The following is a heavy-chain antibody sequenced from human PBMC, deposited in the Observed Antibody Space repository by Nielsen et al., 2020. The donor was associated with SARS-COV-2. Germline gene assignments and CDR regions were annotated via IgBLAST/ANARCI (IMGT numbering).Heavy chain of an antibody. Sequence: GSLRLSCTVSGGSISTYYWSWIRQPPGKGLEWIGYIYYSGSTNYNPSLKSRVTISVDTSKNQFPLKLTSVTAADTAVYYCASASATVIKSAWVYWGQGTLVTVSS. CDR2: IYYSGST. V-gene: IGHV4-59*08. CDR3: ASASATVIKSAWVY. CDR1: GGSISTYY. D-gene: IGHD4-23*01. J-gene: IGHJ4*02.